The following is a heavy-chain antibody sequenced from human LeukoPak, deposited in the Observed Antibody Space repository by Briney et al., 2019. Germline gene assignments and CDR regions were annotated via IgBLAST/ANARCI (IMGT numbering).Heavy chain of an antibody. Sequence: GASVKVSCKASGYTFTGYYMHWVRQAPGQGLEWMGWINPNSGGTNYAQKFQGRVTMTRDTSISTAYMELSRLRSEDTAVYYCASYDSSRLSHGGRGSYWYFDLWGRGTLVTVSS. CDR2: INPNSGGT. V-gene: IGHV1-2*02. D-gene: IGHD3-22*01. J-gene: IGHJ2*01. CDR1: GYTFTGYY. CDR3: ASYDSSRLSHGGRGSYWYFDL.